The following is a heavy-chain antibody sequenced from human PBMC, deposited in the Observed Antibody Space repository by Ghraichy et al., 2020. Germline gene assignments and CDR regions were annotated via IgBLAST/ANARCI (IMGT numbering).Heavy chain of an antibody. D-gene: IGHD3-10*01. CDR3: ARVPVRFGESLHHFDY. CDR1: GFILSDSY. Sequence: GESLNISCAASGFILSDSYMSWIRQAPGKGLEWISYISPTSNYKNYAESVRGRFTISKNNPMNSVYLQMNNLRAEDTAVYFCARVPVRFGESLHHFDYWGQGALVTVSS. V-gene: IGHV3-11*06. J-gene: IGHJ4*02. CDR2: ISPTSNYK.